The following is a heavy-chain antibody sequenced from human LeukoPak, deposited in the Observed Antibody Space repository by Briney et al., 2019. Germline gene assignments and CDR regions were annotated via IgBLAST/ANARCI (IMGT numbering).Heavy chain of an antibody. CDR2: IGSGGST. CDR3: AKRDSSGLHYFDY. CDR1: GFTFSSYA. Sequence: GGSLRLSCAASGFTFSSYAMSWVRQAPGKGQEWVSGIGSGGSTYYADSVKGRFTISRDNSKNTLYLQMNSLRAEDTAVYCCAKRDSSGLHYFDYWGQGTLVTVSS. J-gene: IGHJ4*02. V-gene: IGHV3-23*01. D-gene: IGHD3-22*01.